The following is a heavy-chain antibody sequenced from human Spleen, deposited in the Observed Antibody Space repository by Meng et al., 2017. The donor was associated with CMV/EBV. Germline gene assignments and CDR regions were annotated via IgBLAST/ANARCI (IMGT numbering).Heavy chain of an antibody. CDR1: GFTFRKYA. D-gene: IGHD3-3*01. J-gene: IGHJ4*02. CDR2: ISGGGGDNT. CDR3: ASHDFWSGNRDY. Sequence: GESLKISCSASGFTFRKYAMTWVRQAPGKGLEWVSAISGGGGDNTYYADSVKGRFTISRDNGKNSLYLQMHSLRPEDTAVYYCASHDFWSGNRDYWGQGALVTVSS. V-gene: IGHV3-23*01.